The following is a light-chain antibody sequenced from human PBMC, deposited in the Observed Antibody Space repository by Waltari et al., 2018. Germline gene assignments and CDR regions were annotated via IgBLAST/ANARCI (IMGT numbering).Light chain of an antibody. CDR1: QSISRY. CDR2: AAC. CDR3: QNHERLPAM. Sequence: EIVLTQSPGTLSLSPGERATLSCRASQSISRYLAWYQQKPGQAPRLLIYAACSRATGIPDMFSGSGSGTDFSLTISRLEPEDFAVYYCQNHERLPAMFGQGTKVEIK. J-gene: IGKJ1*01. V-gene: IGKV3-20*01.